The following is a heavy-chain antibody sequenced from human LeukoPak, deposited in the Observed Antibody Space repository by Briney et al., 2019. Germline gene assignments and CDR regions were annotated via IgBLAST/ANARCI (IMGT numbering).Heavy chain of an antibody. Sequence: SQTLSLTCAISGDSVSSNSAAWNWIRQSPSRGLEWLGRTYYRSKWYNDYAVSVKSRITINPDTSKNHFSLKLSSVTAADTAVYYCARDFRGGYDFWSGYYTPYYFDYWGQGTLVTVSP. CDR2: TYYRSKWYN. CDR3: ARDFRGGYDFWSGYYTPYYFDY. V-gene: IGHV6-1*01. CDR1: GDSVSSNSAA. J-gene: IGHJ4*02. D-gene: IGHD3-3*01.